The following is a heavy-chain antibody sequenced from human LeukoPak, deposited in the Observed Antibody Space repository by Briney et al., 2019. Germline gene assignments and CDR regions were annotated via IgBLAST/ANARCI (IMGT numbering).Heavy chain of an antibody. D-gene: IGHD2-8*01. V-gene: IGHV6-1*01. CDR2: AYYRSKWYN. CDR3: AQLGGRYCTNGVCYKGRWDYYYMDV. J-gene: IGHJ6*03. Sequence: SQTLSLTCAISGDSVSSNSAAWNWIRQSPSRGLEWLGRAYYRSKWYNDYAVSVKSRITINPDTSKNQFSLKLSSVTAADTAVYYCAQLGGRYCTNGVCYKGRWDYYYMDVWGKGPTVTVSS. CDR1: GDSVSSNSAA.